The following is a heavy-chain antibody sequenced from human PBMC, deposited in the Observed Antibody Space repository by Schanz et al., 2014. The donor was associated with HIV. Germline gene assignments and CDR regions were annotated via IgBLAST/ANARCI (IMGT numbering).Heavy chain of an antibody. Sequence: EVQLLESGGGLVQPGGSLRISCVASGFSFLRYEMSWVRQAPGKGLEWVSAISGGGAGTYYADSVKGRLTISRDNSKNTLYLQMNSLRAEDTAVYYCAREREESIAYYYYGMDVWGQGTAVTVSS. V-gene: IGHV3-23*01. CDR3: AREREESIAYYYYGMDV. CDR2: ISGGGAGT. D-gene: IGHD1-26*01. CDR1: GFSFLRYE. J-gene: IGHJ6*02.